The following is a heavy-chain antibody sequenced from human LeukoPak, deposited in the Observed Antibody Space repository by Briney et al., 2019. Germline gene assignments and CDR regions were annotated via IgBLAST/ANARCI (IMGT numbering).Heavy chain of an antibody. CDR1: GGSFSGYY. J-gene: IGHJ1*01. D-gene: IGHD3-22*01. Sequence: SETLSLTCAVYGGSFSGYYWSWIRQPPGKGLEWIGYIYYSGSTNYNPSLKSRVTISVDTSKNQFSLKLSSVTAADTAVYYCASLSYYYDSSGNRYFQHWGQGTLVTVSS. CDR2: IYYSGST. V-gene: IGHV4-59*01. CDR3: ASLSYYYDSSGNRYFQH.